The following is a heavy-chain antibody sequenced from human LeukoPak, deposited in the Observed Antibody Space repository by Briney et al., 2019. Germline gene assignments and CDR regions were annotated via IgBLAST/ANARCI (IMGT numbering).Heavy chain of an antibody. D-gene: IGHD6-19*01. CDR1: GYTVTSYG. Sequence: GASVKVSCKASGYTVTSYGISWGRQAPGQGLEWMGWISAYNGNTNYAQKLQGRVTMTTDTSTSTAYMELRSLRSDDTAVYYCARDYSSGKGRGSFQHWGQGTLVTVSS. V-gene: IGHV1-18*01. J-gene: IGHJ1*01. CDR2: ISAYNGNT. CDR3: ARDYSSGKGRGSFQH.